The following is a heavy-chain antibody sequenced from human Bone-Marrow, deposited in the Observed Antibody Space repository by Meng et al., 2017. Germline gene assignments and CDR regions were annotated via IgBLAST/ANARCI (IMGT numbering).Heavy chain of an antibody. D-gene: IGHD3-22*01. CDR3: ARDYYDSPGPFDY. CDR2: VWYDGSNK. V-gene: IGHV3-33*01. CDR1: GFTFNNYG. Sequence: QGEVVECGGGVVQPGRSLRLSCAASGFTFNNYGMHWVRQSPGKGLEWVAVVWYDGSNKYYADSVKGRFTISRDNSKNTLYLQMNSLRAEDTAIYYCARDYYDSPGPFDYWGQGTLVTVSS. J-gene: IGHJ4*02.